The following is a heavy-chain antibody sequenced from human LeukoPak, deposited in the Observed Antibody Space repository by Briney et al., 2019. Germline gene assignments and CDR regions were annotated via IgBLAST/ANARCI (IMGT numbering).Heavy chain of an antibody. Sequence: PSETLSLTCTVSGGSISSYYWSWIRQPAGKGLEWIGRIYTSGSTNYNPSLKSRVTMSVDTSKNQFPLKLSSVTAADTAVYYCARVQVLDYYDSSGAYYMDVWGKGTTVTVSS. V-gene: IGHV4-4*07. D-gene: IGHD3-22*01. CDR1: GGSISSYY. CDR3: ARVQVLDYYDSSGAYYMDV. J-gene: IGHJ6*03. CDR2: IYTSGST.